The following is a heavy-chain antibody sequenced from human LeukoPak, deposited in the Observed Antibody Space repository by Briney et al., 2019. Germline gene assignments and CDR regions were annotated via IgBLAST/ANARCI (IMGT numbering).Heavy chain of an antibody. Sequence: GGSMTLSSAAYGFTFSSYSMNWDRQPPGKGLEWVSSISSSSSYIYYADSVKGRFTISRDNAKNSLYLQMNSLRAEDTAVYYCARAIRDGYNFFDYWGQGTLVTVSS. CDR2: ISSSSSYI. CDR3: ARAIRDGYNFFDY. V-gene: IGHV3-21*01. J-gene: IGHJ4*02. CDR1: GFTFSSYS. D-gene: IGHD5-24*01.